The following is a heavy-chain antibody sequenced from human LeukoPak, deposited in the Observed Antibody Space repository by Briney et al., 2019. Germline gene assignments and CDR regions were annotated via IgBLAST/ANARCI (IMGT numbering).Heavy chain of an antibody. D-gene: IGHD2-15*01. CDR2: LYSGGRT. CDR1: GFTVRSNY. J-gene: IGHJ3*01. Sequence: GGSLRLSCTASGFTVRSNYMSWVRPSPRKGLEWGSILYSGGRTEYADSVKGRFIISRDHSKNTLYLEMNSLRAEERAVYYCARERYCRGGCCYGDAFDLWGQGTMVTVSS. CDR3: ARERYCRGGCCYGDAFDL. V-gene: IGHV3-53*01.